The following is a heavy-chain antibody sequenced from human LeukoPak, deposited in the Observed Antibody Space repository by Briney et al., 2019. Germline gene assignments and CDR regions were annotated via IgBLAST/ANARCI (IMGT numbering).Heavy chain of an antibody. CDR1: GFTFSSYW. CDR3: ASYLTWIPSGMDV. D-gene: IGHD2/OR15-2a*01. Sequence: GGSLRLSCAASGFTFSSYWMYWVRQAPGKGLVWVSRISTDGSSTTYADSVKGRFTISRDNVKNTLFLQMNSLRAEDTAVYYCASYLTWIPSGMDVWGQGNTVTVSS. CDR2: ISTDGSST. J-gene: IGHJ6*02. V-gene: IGHV3-74*01.